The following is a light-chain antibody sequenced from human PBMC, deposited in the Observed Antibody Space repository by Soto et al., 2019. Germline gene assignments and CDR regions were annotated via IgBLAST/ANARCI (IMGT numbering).Light chain of an antibody. CDR1: SSNIGSHH. J-gene: IGLJ2*01. CDR2: SSD. Sequence: QSVLSQPPSASGTPGQRVTIPCSGSSSNIGSHHVNWYQHLPGTAPKLLIYSSDQRPSGVPDRFTGSKSGTSASLAISGLRFEDEAVYYCAAWGDSLVFGGGTKLTVL. V-gene: IGLV1-47*02. CDR3: AAWGDSLV.